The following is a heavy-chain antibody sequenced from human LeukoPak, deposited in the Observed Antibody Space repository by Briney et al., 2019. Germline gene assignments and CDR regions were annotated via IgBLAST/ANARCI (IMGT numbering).Heavy chain of an antibody. V-gene: IGHV1-69*01. CDR2: IIPIFGTA. CDR1: GGTFSSYA. D-gene: IGHD5-18*01. Sequence: SVKVSCKASGGTFSSYAISWVRQAPGQGLEWMGGIIPIFGTANYAQKFQGRVTITADESTSTAYMELSSLRSEDTAVYYCATDWDTAMGDAYDIWGQGTMVTVSS. CDR3: ATDWDTAMGDAYDI. J-gene: IGHJ3*02.